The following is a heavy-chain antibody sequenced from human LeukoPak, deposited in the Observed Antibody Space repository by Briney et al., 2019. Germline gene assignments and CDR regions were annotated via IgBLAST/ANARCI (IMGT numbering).Heavy chain of an antibody. CDR1: GYSIRSDYY. V-gene: IGHV4-38-2*02. D-gene: IGHD6-13*01. Sequence: SETLSLTCAVSGYSIRSDYYWGWIRQSPGKGPEWIGSIYHSGTTYYNPSLKSRVTISVDTSKNHFSLKLSSVTAADTAVYYCARDGVAVAGTWGYWFDPWGQGTQVTVSS. CDR3: ARDGVAVAGTWGYWFDP. J-gene: IGHJ5*02. CDR2: IYHSGTT.